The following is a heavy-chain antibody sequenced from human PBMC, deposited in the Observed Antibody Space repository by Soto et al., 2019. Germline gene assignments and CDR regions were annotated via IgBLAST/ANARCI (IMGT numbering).Heavy chain of an antibody. Sequence: KTSETLSLTCAVSGYSIASGYYWAWIRQSPGKGLEWIGSIYHAGRVYYNPSLNSRVAVSLDTSKNHFSLKLTSVTAADTAVYYCARTFDYDGMDVWGQGTTVTVSS. V-gene: IGHV4-38-2*01. CDR2: IYHAGRV. CDR3: ARTFDYDGMDV. CDR1: GYSIASGYY. J-gene: IGHJ6*02.